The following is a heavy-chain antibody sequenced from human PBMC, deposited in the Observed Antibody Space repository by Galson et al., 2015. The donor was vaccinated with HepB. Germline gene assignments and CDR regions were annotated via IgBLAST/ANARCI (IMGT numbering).Heavy chain of an antibody. CDR2: ISAYNGNT. J-gene: IGHJ5*02. CDR1: GYTFTSYG. D-gene: IGHD3-10*01. Sequence: VKVSCKASGYTFTSYGISWVRQAPGQGLEWMGWISAYNGNTNYAQKLQGGVTMTTDTSTSTAYMELRSLRSDDTAVYYCARDSFLERVRGVSWFDPWGQGTLVTVSS. CDR3: ARDSFLERVRGVSWFDP. V-gene: IGHV1-18*04.